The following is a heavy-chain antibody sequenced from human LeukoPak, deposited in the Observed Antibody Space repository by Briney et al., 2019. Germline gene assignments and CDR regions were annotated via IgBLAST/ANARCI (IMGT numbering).Heavy chain of an antibody. D-gene: IGHD1-26*01. Sequence: GGSLRLSCAASGFTLSNDWTHWVRLAPGKGLVWVSRISSDGTNTLYADSVKGRFTISRDNARNTLHLLMNSLRADDTAVYYCVVGGGIYWGQGTLVTVS. CDR3: VVGGGIY. CDR1: GFTLSNDW. V-gene: IGHV3-74*03. CDR2: ISSDGTNT. J-gene: IGHJ4*02.